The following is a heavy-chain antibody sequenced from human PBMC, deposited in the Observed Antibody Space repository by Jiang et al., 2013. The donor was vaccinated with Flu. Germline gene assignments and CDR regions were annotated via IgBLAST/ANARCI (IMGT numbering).Heavy chain of an antibody. J-gene: IGHJ5*02. D-gene: IGHD6-6*01. Sequence: GSGLVKPSQTLSLTCTVSGGSISSGSYYWSWIRQPAGKGLEWIGRIYTSGGTNYNPSLKSRVTISVDTSKNQFSLKLSSVTAADTAVYYCARVGYSSSVDRYWFDPWGQGTLVTVSS. CDR1: GGSISSGSYY. CDR2: IYTSGGT. V-gene: IGHV4-61*02. CDR3: ARVGYSSSVDRYWFDP.